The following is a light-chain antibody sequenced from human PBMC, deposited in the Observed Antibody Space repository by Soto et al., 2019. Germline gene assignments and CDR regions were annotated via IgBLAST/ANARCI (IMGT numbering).Light chain of an antibody. V-gene: IGLV1-44*01. Sequence: QLVLTQPPSVSGAPGQRVTISCTGSSSNIGAGYDVHWYQQLPGTAPKLLIHSNNQRPSGVPDRFSGPKSGTSASLDISDLQSEDEADYYCAAWDDSLNGWVFGGGTQLTVL. J-gene: IGLJ3*02. CDR3: AAWDDSLNGWV. CDR2: SNN. CDR1: SSNIGAGYD.